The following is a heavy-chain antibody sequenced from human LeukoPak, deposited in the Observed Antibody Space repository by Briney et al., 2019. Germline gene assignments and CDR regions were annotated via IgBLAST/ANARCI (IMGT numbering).Heavy chain of an antibody. J-gene: IGHJ6*03. Sequence: SETLSLTCTVSGGSISSYYWSWIRQPPGKGLEWIGYIYYSGSTNYNPSLKSRVTISVDTSKNQFSLKLSSVTAADTAVYYCARGGDIVVVSAAIDYYYYYYMDVWAKGPRSPSP. CDR3: ARGGDIVVVSAAIDYYYYYYMDV. CDR2: IYYSGST. CDR1: GGSISSYY. V-gene: IGHV4-59*01. D-gene: IGHD2-2*01.